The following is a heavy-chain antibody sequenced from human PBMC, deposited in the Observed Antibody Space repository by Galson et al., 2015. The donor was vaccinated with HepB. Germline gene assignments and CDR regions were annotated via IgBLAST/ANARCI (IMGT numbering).Heavy chain of an antibody. D-gene: IGHD3-22*01. CDR2: ISYNGKT. Sequence: SVKVSCKASGYTFTNYGITWVRQAPGQGLEWMGWISYNGKTNYAQKVQGRVTMTTDTSTTTAYMELSSLRSEDTAVYYCARDAYYDSSVAPFDPWGQGTLVTVSS. CDR1: GYTFTNYG. CDR3: ARDAYYDSSVAPFDP. V-gene: IGHV1-18*04. J-gene: IGHJ5*02.